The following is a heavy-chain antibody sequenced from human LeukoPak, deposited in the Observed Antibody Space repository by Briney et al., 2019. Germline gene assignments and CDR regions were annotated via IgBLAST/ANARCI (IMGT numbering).Heavy chain of an antibody. CDR2: ISHDGGDE. J-gene: IGHJ4*02. D-gene: IGHD6-19*01. CDR3: ARGNQWLIDY. CDR1: GFTFNSYG. V-gene: IGHV3-30*03. Sequence: GGSLRLSCAASGFTFNSYGMHWVRQAPGKGLEWVSLISHDGGDERYADSVKGRFTISRDNSKSTLYLQMNSLRVEDTAVYYCARGNQWLIDYWGQGTQVTVSS.